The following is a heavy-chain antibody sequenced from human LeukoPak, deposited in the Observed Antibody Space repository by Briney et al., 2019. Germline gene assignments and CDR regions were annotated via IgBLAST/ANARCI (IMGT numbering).Heavy chain of an antibody. CDR2: SSSIGGRT. J-gene: IGHJ1*01. D-gene: IGHD3-16*01. V-gene: IGHV3-23*01. Sequence: GGSLRLFCAASGFTFSSHGMNWVRHAPGEGLECVLGSSSIGGRTYYADSVQGRFTVTRDNSRNTLHLQRNSLRVEDTGVYYCAKDDAWGRFYHWGQGTLVTVSS. CDR3: AKDDAWGRFYH. CDR1: GFTFSSHG.